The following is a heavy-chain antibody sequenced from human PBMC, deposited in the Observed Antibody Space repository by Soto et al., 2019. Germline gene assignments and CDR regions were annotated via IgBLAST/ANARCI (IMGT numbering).Heavy chain of an antibody. D-gene: IGHD4-4*01. CDR2: IYSSENT. Sequence: SETLSLTCTVSGGSVSISSYSWCWIRQSPGKGLEWIGTIYSSENTYYNPSLLSRVTIFVDTSKNEFSLRLSSVTAADTAVYYCASSNSNYALFDYWGQGTLVTVSS. J-gene: IGHJ4*02. CDR3: ASSNSNYALFDY. CDR1: GGSVSISSYS. V-gene: IGHV4-39*01.